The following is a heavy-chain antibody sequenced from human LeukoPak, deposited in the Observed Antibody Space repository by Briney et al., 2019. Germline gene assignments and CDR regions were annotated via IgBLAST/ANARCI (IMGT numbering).Heavy chain of an antibody. J-gene: IGHJ4*02. CDR2: ISYDGGNE. D-gene: IGHD6-19*01. V-gene: IGHV3-30*04. CDR1: GFIFEDFA. Sequence: GGSLRLSCAPSGFIFEDFAMHWVRQAPGKGLEWVALISYDGGNENYAESVKGRFTISRDNSKNTLYLHMSSLRPEDTAVYYCARDPPFSSGWSLNHFDHWGQGTLVAVSS. CDR3: ARDPPFSSGWSLNHFDH.